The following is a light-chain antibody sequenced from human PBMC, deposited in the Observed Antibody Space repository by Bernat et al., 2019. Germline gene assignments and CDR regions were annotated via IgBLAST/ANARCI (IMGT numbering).Light chain of an antibody. CDR2: SKN. V-gene: IGLV1-44*01. CDR1: STNIGSNT. Sequence: QSILTQPPSASGTPGQRVTIYCSGGSTNIGSNTVNWYQQVPGTAPKLLIFSKNQRPSGVPDRFSGSKSGTSASLAISGLQPDDEADYYCGTWEDSLNVWVFGGGTKLTVL. CDR3: GTWEDSLNVWV. J-gene: IGLJ3*02.